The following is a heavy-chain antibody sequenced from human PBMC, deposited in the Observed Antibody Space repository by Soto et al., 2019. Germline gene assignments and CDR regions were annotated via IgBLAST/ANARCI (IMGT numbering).Heavy chain of an antibody. Sequence: QTGGSLRLSCTASGFTFGDYAMSWFRQAPGKGLEWVGFIRSKAYGGTTEYAASVKGRFTISRDDSKSIAYLQMNSLKTEDTAVYYCTRVHYDFWSGYYTGFLAYFDYWGQGTLVTVSS. CDR3: TRVHYDFWSGYYTGFLAYFDY. V-gene: IGHV3-49*03. D-gene: IGHD3-3*01. J-gene: IGHJ4*02. CDR1: GFTFGDYA. CDR2: IRSKAYGGTT.